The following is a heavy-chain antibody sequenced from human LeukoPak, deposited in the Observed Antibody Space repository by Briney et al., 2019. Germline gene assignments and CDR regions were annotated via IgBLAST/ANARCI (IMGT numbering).Heavy chain of an antibody. CDR2: IIPIFGTA. D-gene: IGHD3-10*01. CDR1: GGTFSSYA. Sequence: SVKFSCKASGGTFSSYAISWVRQAPGQGLEWMGGIIPIFGTANYAQKFQGRVTITADESTSTAYMELSSLRSEDTAVYYCARDTRALGRGVTFFDYWGQGTLVTVSS. J-gene: IGHJ4*02. V-gene: IGHV1-69*13. CDR3: ARDTRALGRGVTFFDY.